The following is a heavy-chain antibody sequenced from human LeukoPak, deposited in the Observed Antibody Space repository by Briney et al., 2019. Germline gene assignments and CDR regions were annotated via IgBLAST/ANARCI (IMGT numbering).Heavy chain of an antibody. CDR3: AKAGAGGSSYDY. CDR1: GFTVTSNY. D-gene: IGHD3-16*01. J-gene: IGHJ4*02. CDR2: IYGGGST. V-gene: IGHV3-66*01. Sequence: GGSLRLSCAASGFTVTSNYMTWVRQAPGKGLEWVSVIYGGGSTYYADSVKGRFTIFRDNSKSTLYLQMNNLRAEDTAIYHCAKAGAGGSSYDYWGQGTLVTVSS.